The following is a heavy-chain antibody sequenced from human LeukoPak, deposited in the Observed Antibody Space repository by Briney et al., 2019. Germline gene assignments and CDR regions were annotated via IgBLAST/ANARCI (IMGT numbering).Heavy chain of an antibody. V-gene: IGHV3-23*01. D-gene: IGHD3-10*01. Sequence: GGSLRLSCAASGFTFSSYAMGWVRQAPGQGLEWVSGISGSGDTTYYADSVKGRFTISRDNSKTTLFLQMNSLRAEDTAVYYCAKRPYASGGAFDIWGQGTMVTVSS. CDR1: GFTFSSYA. CDR2: ISGSGDTT. J-gene: IGHJ3*02. CDR3: AKRPYASGGAFDI.